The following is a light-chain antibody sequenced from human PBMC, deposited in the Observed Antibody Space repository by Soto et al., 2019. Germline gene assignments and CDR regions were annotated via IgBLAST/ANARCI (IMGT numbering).Light chain of an antibody. CDR2: DAS. Sequence: EILLTQSPATLSLSPGERATLSCRASQSVNSYLAWYQQKPGQAPRLLIYDASNMATGIPARFSGSGSGTVFTLTISSREPEDFAGYYCQQRSKWPCTVGPGTKGDIK. CDR3: QQRSKWPCT. V-gene: IGKV3-11*01. CDR1: QSVNSY. J-gene: IGKJ3*01.